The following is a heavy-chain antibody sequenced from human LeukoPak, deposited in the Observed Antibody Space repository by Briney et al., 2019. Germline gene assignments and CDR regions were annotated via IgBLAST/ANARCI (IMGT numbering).Heavy chain of an antibody. CDR3: AKDVWAVIATEFDY. CDR2: ISSSNNYI. V-gene: IGHV3-21*04. Sequence: GGSLRLSCAASGFTFSSYSMNWVRQAPGKGLEWVSSISSSNNYIYYADSVKGRFTISRDNSKNTVYLQMNSLRAEDTAVYFCAKDVWAVIATEFDYWGQGTLVTVSS. CDR1: GFTFSSYS. D-gene: IGHD3-10*01. J-gene: IGHJ4*02.